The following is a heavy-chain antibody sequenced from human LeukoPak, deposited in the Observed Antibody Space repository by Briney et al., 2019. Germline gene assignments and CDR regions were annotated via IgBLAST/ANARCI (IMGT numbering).Heavy chain of an antibody. D-gene: IGHD2-2*01. J-gene: IGHJ4*02. V-gene: IGHV1-2*02. Sequence: ASVKVSFKASGYTFTDYYLHWVRQAPGQGCEWMGWINPNSGDTNYAQKFQGRVTMTRDTSISTAHMEMSRLRSDDTAVYYCARANFLYCSSTTCLFDHWGQGTLVTVSS. CDR3: ARANFLYCSSTTCLFDH. CDR2: INPNSGDT. CDR1: GYTFTDYY.